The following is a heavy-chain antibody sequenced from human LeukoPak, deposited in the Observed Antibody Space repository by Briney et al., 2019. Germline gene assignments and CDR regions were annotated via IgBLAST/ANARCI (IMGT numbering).Heavy chain of an antibody. Sequence: PSETLSLTCAVYGGSFSGYYWSWIRQPPGKGLEWIGEINHSGSTNYNPSLKSRVTTSVDTSKNQFSLKLSSVTAADTAVYYCARVRYCSSTIKRARFGQNNWFDPWGQGTLVTVSS. CDR1: GGSFSGYY. CDR3: ARVRYCSSTIKRARFGQNNWFDP. D-gene: IGHD2-2*01. CDR2: INHSGST. J-gene: IGHJ5*02. V-gene: IGHV4-34*01.